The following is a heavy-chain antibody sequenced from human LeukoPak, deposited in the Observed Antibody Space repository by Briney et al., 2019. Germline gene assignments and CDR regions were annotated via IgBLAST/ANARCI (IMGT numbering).Heavy chain of an antibody. V-gene: IGHV3-30*18. J-gene: IGHJ3*02. Sequence: PGRSLRLSCAASGFTFSSYGMHWVRQAPGKGLEWVAVISYDGSNKYYADSVKGRFTISRDNSKNTLYLQMNSLRAEDTAVYYCAKDLNVVGKLYGAFDIWGQGTMVTVSS. CDR1: GFTFSSYG. CDR2: ISYDGSNK. D-gene: IGHD2-21*01. CDR3: AKDLNVVGKLYGAFDI.